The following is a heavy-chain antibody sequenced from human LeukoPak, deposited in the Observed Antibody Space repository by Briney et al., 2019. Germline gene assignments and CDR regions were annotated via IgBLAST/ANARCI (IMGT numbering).Heavy chain of an antibody. D-gene: IGHD6-13*01. CDR2: FCYSGNA. J-gene: IGHJ4*02. Sequence: SETLSLTCTVAGGSISTCPYYWGWIRQPPGKGLEWIGNFCYSGNAYYNPSLKSRVTISVDTSKNQRSLKLSSVTAADTAVYYCASDLGQQLVFDYWGQGTLVTVSS. V-gene: IGHV4-39*07. CDR3: ASDLGQQLVFDY. CDR1: GGSISTCPYY.